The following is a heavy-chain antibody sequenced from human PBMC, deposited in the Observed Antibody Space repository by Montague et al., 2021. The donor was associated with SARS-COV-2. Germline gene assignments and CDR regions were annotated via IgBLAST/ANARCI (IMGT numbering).Heavy chain of an antibody. D-gene: IGHD3-22*01. CDR1: GGSISSYY. Sequence: SESLSLTCTVSGGSISSYYWSWIRQPAGKGLEWIGRIYTSGSTNYNPSLKSRVTMSVDTSKNQFSLKLRSVTAADAAVYYCARGALFYDSSGYYSDAFDIWGQGTMVTVSS. V-gene: IGHV4-4*07. J-gene: IGHJ3*02. CDR3: ARGALFYDSSGYYSDAFDI. CDR2: IYTSGST.